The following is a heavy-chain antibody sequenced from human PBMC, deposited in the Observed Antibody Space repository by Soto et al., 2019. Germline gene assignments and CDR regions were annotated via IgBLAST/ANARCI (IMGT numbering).Heavy chain of an antibody. D-gene: IGHD2-15*01. Sequence: QVQLVESGGGVVQPGRSLRLSCVASGFTFSNNGIHWVRQAPGKGLEWVAVISSDGSKKYYADSVKGRFTISRDNSKNALYLQMNSLRAEETAVYYCAMDLYGGSSRFDYWGQGTLVPVSS. CDR3: AMDLYGGSSRFDY. CDR2: ISSDGSKK. CDR1: GFTFSNNG. V-gene: IGHV3-30*03. J-gene: IGHJ4*02.